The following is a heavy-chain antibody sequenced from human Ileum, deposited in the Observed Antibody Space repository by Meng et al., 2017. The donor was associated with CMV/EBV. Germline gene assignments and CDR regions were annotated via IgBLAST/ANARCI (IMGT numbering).Heavy chain of an antibody. CDR3: ARDPGYGASVTYDY. V-gene: IGHV3-66*01. CDR1: GFTISNTY. Sequence: QVVEFGGGLGQPGGSLRISCAASGFTISNTYMSWVRQAPGKGLEWVSVIHSGGDTYYADSVKGRFTISRDNSKNMVYLQMNSLRVEDTAVYHCARDPGYGASVTYDYWGQGTLVTVFS. CDR2: IHSGGDT. D-gene: IGHD4-17*01. J-gene: IGHJ4*02.